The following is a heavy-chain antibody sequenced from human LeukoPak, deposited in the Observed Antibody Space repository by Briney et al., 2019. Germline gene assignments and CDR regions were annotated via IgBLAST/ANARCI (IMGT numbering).Heavy chain of an antibody. Sequence: SETLSLTCTVSGGSISSSSYYWGWIRQPPGKGLEWIGSIYYSGSTYYNPSLKSRVTLSIDTSKAQTSLKLSSVTAADTAMFFCARIYHDGGGDVFDLWGQGTMVTVSS. CDR3: ARIYHDGGGDVFDL. J-gene: IGHJ3*01. D-gene: IGHD3-22*01. CDR2: IYYSGST. CDR1: GGSISSSSYY. V-gene: IGHV4-39*07.